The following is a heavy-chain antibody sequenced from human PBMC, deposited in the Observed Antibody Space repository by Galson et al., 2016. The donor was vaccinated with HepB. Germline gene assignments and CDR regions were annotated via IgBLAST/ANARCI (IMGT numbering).Heavy chain of an antibody. J-gene: IGHJ3*02. CDR3: AVKSGLVVTAGEAFDI. D-gene: IGHD2-21*02. Sequence: SLRLSCAASGFTFSSYGMHWVRQAPGKGLEWVAFVWYDGSNIIYGDSEKGRFTISRGNSKDTLYLQMNNLRAEDTAVYYCAVKSGLVVTAGEAFDIWGLGTMVTVAS. CDR1: GFTFSSYG. V-gene: IGHV3-33*01. CDR2: VWYDGSNI.